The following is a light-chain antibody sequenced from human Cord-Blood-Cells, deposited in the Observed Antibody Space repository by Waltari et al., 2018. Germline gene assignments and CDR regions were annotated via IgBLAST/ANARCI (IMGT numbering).Light chain of an antibody. CDR3: CSYAGSSYV. V-gene: IGLV2-23*01. CDR1: SSDAGSYNL. Sequence: QSALNQPASVSGSPGQSITISCTGTSSDAGSYNLDSWYQQHPGKAPKLMIYEGSKRPSGVSNRFSGSKSGNTASLTISGLQAEDEADYYCCSYAGSSYVFGTGTKVTVL. CDR2: EGS. J-gene: IGLJ1*01.